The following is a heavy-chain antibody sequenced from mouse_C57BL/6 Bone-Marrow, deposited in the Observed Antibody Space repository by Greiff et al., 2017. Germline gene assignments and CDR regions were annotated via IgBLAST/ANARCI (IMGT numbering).Heavy chain of an antibody. CDR2: IHPNSGST. Sequence: QVQLQQPGAELVKPGDSVKLSCKASGYTFTSYWMHWVKQRPGQGLEWIGMIHPNSGSTNYNEKFKSKATLTVDKSSSTAYMQLSSLTSEDSAVYYCARWNYVSSRWYFDVWGTGTTVTVSS. V-gene: IGHV1-64*01. J-gene: IGHJ1*03. D-gene: IGHD1-1*01. CDR1: GYTFTSYW. CDR3: ARWNYVSSRWYFDV.